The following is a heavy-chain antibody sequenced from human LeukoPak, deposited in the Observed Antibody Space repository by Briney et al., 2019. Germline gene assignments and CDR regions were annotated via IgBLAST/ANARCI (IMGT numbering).Heavy chain of an antibody. D-gene: IGHD3-10*01. V-gene: IGHV4-4*02. CDR2: IYHSGST. J-gene: IGHJ3*02. CDR3: AVGGVYLRGGAEAFDI. CDR1: GGSISSSNW. Sequence: SGTLSLTCAVPGGSISSSNWWSWVRQPPGKGLEWIGEIYHSGSTNYNPSLKSRVTISVDKSKNQFSLKLSSVTAADTAVYYCAVGGVYLRGGAEAFDIWGQGTMVTFST.